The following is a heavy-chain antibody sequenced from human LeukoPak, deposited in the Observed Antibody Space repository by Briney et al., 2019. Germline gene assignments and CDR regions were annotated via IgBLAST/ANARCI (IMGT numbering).Heavy chain of an antibody. D-gene: IGHD1-26*01. Sequence: TGGSLRLSCAASGFTFSSHSMNWVRQAPGKGLEWVSSISSSSSYIYYADSVKGRFTISRDNAKNSLYLQMNSLRAEDTALYYCAKDIRWELQSHFDYWGQGTLVTVSS. CDR2: ISSSSSYI. J-gene: IGHJ4*02. CDR3: AKDIRWELQSHFDY. CDR1: GFTFSSHS. V-gene: IGHV3-21*04.